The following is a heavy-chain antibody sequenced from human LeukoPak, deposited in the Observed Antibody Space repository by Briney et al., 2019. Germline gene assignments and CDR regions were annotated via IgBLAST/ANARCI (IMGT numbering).Heavy chain of an antibody. CDR2: ISYDGSSK. CDR1: GFTFSSYA. Sequence: PGGSLRLSCAASGFTFSSYAMHWVRQAPGKGLEWVAVISYDGSSKYYADSVKGRFTISRDNSKNTLYLQMNSLRAEDTAVYYCAKGATSVYPRDSDYWGQGTLVTVSS. CDR3: AKGATSVYPRDSDY. D-gene: IGHD3-3*01. J-gene: IGHJ4*02. V-gene: IGHV3-30-3*01.